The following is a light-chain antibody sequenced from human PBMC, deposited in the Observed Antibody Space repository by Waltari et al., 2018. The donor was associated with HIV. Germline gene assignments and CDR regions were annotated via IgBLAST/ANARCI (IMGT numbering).Light chain of an antibody. Sequence: QSVLTQPPSASGAPGQRVTISCSGSFPHLGSNTVNWYQQLPGTAPRLLIYGSSQRPSGVPDRFSGSRSDTSASLDISGLHSEDEGDYYCAVWDDSLSEYVFATGTKVFVL. CDR3: AVWDDSLSEYV. J-gene: IGLJ1*01. CDR1: FPHLGSNT. V-gene: IGLV1-44*01. CDR2: GSS.